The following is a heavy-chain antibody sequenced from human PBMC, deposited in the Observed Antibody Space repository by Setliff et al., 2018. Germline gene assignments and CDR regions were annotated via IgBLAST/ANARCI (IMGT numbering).Heavy chain of an antibody. Sequence: SVKVSCKASGGTFSTYAISWVRQAPGQGLEWMGGIIPMFGTTNYAQKFQGRVTITTDNSTSTAYMELSSLRSEDTAIYYCARGDFYYYFYMDVWGKGTTVTVSS. CDR2: IIPMFGTT. J-gene: IGHJ6*03. V-gene: IGHV1-69*05. CDR3: ARGDFYYYFYMDV. CDR1: GGTFSTYA.